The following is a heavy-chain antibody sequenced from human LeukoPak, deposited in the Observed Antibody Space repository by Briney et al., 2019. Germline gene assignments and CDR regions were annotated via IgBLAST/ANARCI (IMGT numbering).Heavy chain of an antibody. CDR1: GLTFRDYY. Sequence: GGSLRLSCAASGLTFRDYYISWIRPAPGKGREWVSYISSSGSTIYYADSVKGRVTISRDNATNSLYLQMNSLRAEDTAVYYCARALSGYNYGPDYWGQGTLVTVSS. V-gene: IGHV3-11*04. CDR2: ISSSGSTI. CDR3: ARALSGYNYGPDY. J-gene: IGHJ4*02. D-gene: IGHD5-18*01.